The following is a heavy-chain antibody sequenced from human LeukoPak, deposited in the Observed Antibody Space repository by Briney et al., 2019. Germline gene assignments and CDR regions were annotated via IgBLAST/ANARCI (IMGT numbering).Heavy chain of an antibody. CDR1: GGTFSSYA. J-gene: IGHJ6*02. D-gene: IGHD3-10*01. CDR3: ARDFRLLWFGELRRTDYYYYGMDV. Sequence: ASVKVSCKASGGTFSSYAISWVRQAPGQGLEWMGGIIPIFGTANYAQKFQGRVTITADESTSTAYMELSSLRSEDTAVYYCARDFRLLWFGELRRTDYYYYGMDVWGQGTTVTVSS. V-gene: IGHV1-69*13. CDR2: IIPIFGTA.